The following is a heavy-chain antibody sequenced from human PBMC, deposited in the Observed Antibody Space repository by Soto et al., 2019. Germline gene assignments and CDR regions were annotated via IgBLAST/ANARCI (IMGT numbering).Heavy chain of an antibody. D-gene: IGHD1-26*01. V-gene: IGHV1-2*02. Sequence: VQLAQSGAEVKKPGASVKVSCKTSGDSFNDYYIHWVRQAPGQGLEWMGWINPNGGATKYAQKFQGRVTVTRYTSIRTVYMELSSLRSDDTAVYYCARESGGATATLDYYYFYMDVWGKGTTVIVSS. CDR1: GDSFNDYY. CDR2: INPNGGAT. CDR3: ARESGGATATLDYYYFYMDV. J-gene: IGHJ6*03.